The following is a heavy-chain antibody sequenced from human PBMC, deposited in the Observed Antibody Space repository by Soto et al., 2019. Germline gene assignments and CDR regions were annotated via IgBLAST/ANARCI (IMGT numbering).Heavy chain of an antibody. V-gene: IGHV1-18*01. CDR3: AREVQSAPGGY. D-gene: IGHD2-15*01. Sequence: QVQLMQSGAEVKKTGGSVKVSCKASGYTFTTYGVTWVRQAPGQGLEWMGWISPYNGDTNYAQNLQGRVTMTTDTSTNPAYMELGSLRSDDTAVYYCAREVQSAPGGYWGQGTLVTVSS. J-gene: IGHJ4*02. CDR2: ISPYNGDT. CDR1: GYTFTTYG.